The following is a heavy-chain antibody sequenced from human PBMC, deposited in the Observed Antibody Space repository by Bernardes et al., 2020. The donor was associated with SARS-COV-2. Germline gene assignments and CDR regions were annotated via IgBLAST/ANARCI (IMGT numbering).Heavy chain of an antibody. CDR1: GGSISSSSYY. D-gene: IGHD2-2*02. Sequence: SETLSLTYTVSGGSISSSSYYWGWIRQPPGKGLEWIGSIYYSGSTYYNPSLKSRVTISVDTSKNQFSLKLSSVTAADTAVYYCASLRYCSSTSCYRGYFQPWGQGTLVTVSS. CDR3: ASLRYCSSTSCYRGYFQP. CDR2: IYYSGST. V-gene: IGHV4-39*07. J-gene: IGHJ1*01.